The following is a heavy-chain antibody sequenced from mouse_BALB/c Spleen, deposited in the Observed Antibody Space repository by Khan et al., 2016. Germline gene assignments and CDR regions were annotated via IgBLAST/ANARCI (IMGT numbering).Heavy chain of an antibody. J-gene: IGHJ4*01. Sequence: QVQLKESGPGLVAPSQSLSITCTVSGFALIAYGVNWVRQPPGKSLEWLGTIWGDGTTDYNSALKSRLNITTATSTSQVFLKMNSLQTADTASYYCARDVWGYDAMDYWGQGTSVTVSA. CDR3: ARDVWGYDAMDY. CDR2: IWGDGTT. V-gene: IGHV2-6-7*01. CDR1: GFALIAYG.